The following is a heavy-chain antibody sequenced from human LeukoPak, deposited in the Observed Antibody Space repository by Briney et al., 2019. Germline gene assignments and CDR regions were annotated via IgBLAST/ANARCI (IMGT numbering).Heavy chain of an antibody. CDR3: ARLPHYYDSSGYYYYGMDV. Sequence: GESLKISCKGSGYRFTSYWIGWVRPMPGKGVEWMGIIYPGDSDTRYSPSFQGQVTISADKSISTAYLQWSSLKASDTAMYYCARLPHYYDSSGYYYYGMDVWGQGTTVTVSS. V-gene: IGHV5-51*01. J-gene: IGHJ6*02. CDR2: IYPGDSDT. D-gene: IGHD3-22*01. CDR1: GYRFTSYW.